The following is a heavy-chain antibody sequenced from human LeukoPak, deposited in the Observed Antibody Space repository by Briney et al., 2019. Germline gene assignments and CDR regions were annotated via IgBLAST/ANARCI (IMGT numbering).Heavy chain of an antibody. Sequence: ASVKVSCKASGYTFTGYYMHWVRQAPGQGLEWMGWIDPNSGGTNYAQKFQGRVTMTRDTSISTAYMELSRLRSDDTAVYYCARDMYCSSTSCYFYYYYGMDVWGQGTTVTVS. CDR1: GYTFTGYY. D-gene: IGHD2-2*01. J-gene: IGHJ6*02. CDR2: IDPNSGGT. V-gene: IGHV1-2*02. CDR3: ARDMYCSSTSCYFYYYYGMDV.